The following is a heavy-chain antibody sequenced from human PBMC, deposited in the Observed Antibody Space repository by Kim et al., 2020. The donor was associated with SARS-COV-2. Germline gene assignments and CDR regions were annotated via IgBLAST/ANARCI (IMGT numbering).Heavy chain of an antibody. D-gene: IGHD3-3*01. CDR1: GDTVSSNSAA. V-gene: IGHV6-1*01. J-gene: IGHJ3*01. Sequence: SQTLSLTCAISGDTVSSNSAAWNWIRQSPSRGLEWLGRTYYRSRWYNDYALSMKSRISINPDTSKNQFSLQLNSVTPEDTAVYFCTRGLGYFDFWSGYYRDAFDVLGQGTTVTVSS. CDR3: TRGLGYFDFWSGYYRDAFDV. CDR2: TYYRSRWYN.